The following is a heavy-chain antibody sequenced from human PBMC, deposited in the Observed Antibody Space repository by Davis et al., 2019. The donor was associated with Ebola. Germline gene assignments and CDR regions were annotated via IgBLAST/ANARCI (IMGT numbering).Heavy chain of an antibody. CDR2: ISAYNGNT. CDR3: AKDRRYYDSSGYYSFTPLFDY. D-gene: IGHD3-22*01. V-gene: IGHV1-18*04. J-gene: IGHJ4*02. Sequence: ASVKVSCKASGYTFTSYGISWVRQAPGQGLEWMGWISAYNGNTNYAQKLQGRVTMTTDTSTSTAYMELRSLRSDDTAVYYCAKDRRYYDSSGYYSFTPLFDYWGQGTLVTVSS. CDR1: GYTFTSYG.